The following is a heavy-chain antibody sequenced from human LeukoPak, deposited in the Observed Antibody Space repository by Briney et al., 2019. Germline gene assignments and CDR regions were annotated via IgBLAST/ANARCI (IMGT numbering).Heavy chain of an antibody. CDR2: INQDGSDK. V-gene: IGHV3-7*03. D-gene: IGHD1-26*01. CDR3: ASSATAYYFDY. J-gene: IGHJ4*02. CDR1: GLTFSIHW. Sequence: GGSLRLSCAASGLTFSIHWMNWVRQAPGKGLECVANINQDGSDKYYVDSVKGRFTISRDNTKNSLYLQMNSLRAEDTAVYYCASSATAYYFDYWGQGTLVTVSS.